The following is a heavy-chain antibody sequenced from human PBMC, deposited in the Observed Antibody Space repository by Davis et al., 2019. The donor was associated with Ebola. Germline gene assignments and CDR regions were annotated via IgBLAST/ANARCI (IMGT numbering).Heavy chain of an antibody. D-gene: IGHD2-21*02. V-gene: IGHV3-48*04. CDR1: AFTFSSNS. J-gene: IGHJ2*01. CDR3: VRDPALVVTGGGWFFGL. CDR2: ISSSSSTI. Sequence: PGGSLTLSCAVSAFTFSSNSMNWVRQAPGKGLEWVSYISSSSSTIYYADSVKGRFTISSDNAKNSLYLQMNSLRAEDTAVYYCVRDPALVVTGGGWFFGLWGRGTLVTVSS.